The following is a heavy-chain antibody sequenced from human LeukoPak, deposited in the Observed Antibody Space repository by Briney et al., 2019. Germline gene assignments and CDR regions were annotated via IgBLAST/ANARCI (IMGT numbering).Heavy chain of an antibody. D-gene: IGHD3-3*01. CDR2: ISSSSSTI. CDR1: GFTFSSYS. CDR3: ARGFLDDY. Sequence: GGSLRLSCAASGFTFSSYSMNWVRQAPGKGLEWVSYISSSSSTIYYADSVKGRFTISRDNAKNSLYLQMNSLRAEDTAVYYCARGFLDDYWGQGTLVTVSS. V-gene: IGHV3-48*01. J-gene: IGHJ4*02.